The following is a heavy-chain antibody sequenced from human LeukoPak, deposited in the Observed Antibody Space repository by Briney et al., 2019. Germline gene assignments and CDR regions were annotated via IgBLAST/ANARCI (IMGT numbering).Heavy chain of an antibody. CDR1: GFTFSSYG. J-gene: IGHJ4*02. V-gene: IGHV3-30*03. D-gene: IGHD2-21*02. Sequence: GGSLRLSCAASGFTFSSYGMHWVRQAPGKGLEWVAVISYDGSNIYYADSVKGRFTISRDNSKNTLYLQMNGLRAEDTAVYYCARGKNCGGDCYSSHYFDYWGQGTLVTVSS. CDR3: ARGKNCGGDCYSSHYFDY. CDR2: ISYDGSNI.